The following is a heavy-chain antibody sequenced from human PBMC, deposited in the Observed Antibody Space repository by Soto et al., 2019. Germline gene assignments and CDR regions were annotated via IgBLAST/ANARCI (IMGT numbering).Heavy chain of an antibody. CDR2: ISSSGADT. Sequence: DVQLLESGGDLIQPGGSLRLSCAASGFTFSTYTMRWVRQAPGKGLEWVSTISSSGADTYYADSVKGRSTLSRDNSKNTLYLQMNILRAEDTAIKYLPKKMATRPTGAFGIWCQVTMVTVSS. CDR3: PKKMATRPTGAFGI. V-gene: IGHV3-23*01. CDR1: GFTFSTYT. J-gene: IGHJ3*02. D-gene: IGHD1-1*01.